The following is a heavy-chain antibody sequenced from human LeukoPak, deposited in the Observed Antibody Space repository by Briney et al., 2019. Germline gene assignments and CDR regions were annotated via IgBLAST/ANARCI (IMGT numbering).Heavy chain of an antibody. CDR2: MNPNSGNT. CDR3: ARGIGDYSNYDLWFDP. Sequence: GASVKVSCKASGYTFTSYDINWVRQATGQGLEWMGWMNPNSGNTGYAQEFQGRVTMTRNTSISTAYMELSSLRSEDTAVYYCARGIGDYSNYDLWFDPWGQGTLVTVSS. J-gene: IGHJ5*02. CDR1: GYTFTSYD. D-gene: IGHD4-11*01. V-gene: IGHV1-8*01.